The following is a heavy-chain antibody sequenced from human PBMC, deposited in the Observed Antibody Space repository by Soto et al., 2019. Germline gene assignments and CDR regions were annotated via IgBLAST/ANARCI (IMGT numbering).Heavy chain of an antibody. CDR1: GGTFSSYA. V-gene: IGHV1-69*01. Sequence: QVQLVQSGAEVKKPGSSVKVSCKASGGTFSSYAISWVRQAPGQGLEWMGGIIPIFGTANYAQKFQGRVTTTADESTSTAYMELSSLRSEDTAVYYCARGKAPNSSGWYYYYYGMDVWGQGTTVTVSS. CDR2: IIPIFGTA. D-gene: IGHD6-19*01. J-gene: IGHJ6*02. CDR3: ARGKAPNSSGWYYYYYGMDV.